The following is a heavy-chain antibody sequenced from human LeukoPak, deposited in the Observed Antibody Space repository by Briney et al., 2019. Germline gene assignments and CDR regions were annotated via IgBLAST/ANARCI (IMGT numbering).Heavy chain of an antibody. CDR3: ARPYYYDSRIDP. Sequence: SETLSLTCTVSGGSISSGDYYWSWIRQPPGKGLEWIAYMYYSGSTYYNPSLKSRVTMSADTSKNQLSLKLSSVTVADTAAYYCARPYYYDSRIDPRGQGILVTVSS. CDR1: GGSISSGDYY. D-gene: IGHD3-22*01. V-gene: IGHV4-30-4*01. CDR2: MYYSGST. J-gene: IGHJ5*02.